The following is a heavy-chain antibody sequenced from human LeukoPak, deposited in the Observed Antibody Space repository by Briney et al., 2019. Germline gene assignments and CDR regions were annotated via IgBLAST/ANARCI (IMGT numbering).Heavy chain of an antibody. Sequence: SVKVSCKTSGGTFTFYAYGWVRQAPGRGLEWMGDITPIFASTNFAQRFLGRLTFTADESSSTVYMELNSLRSEDTAIYYCARGDFFDSAAREPFDVWGQGTLVIVSS. CDR3: ARGDFFDSAAREPFDV. CDR2: ITPIFAST. J-gene: IGHJ3*01. D-gene: IGHD3-22*01. V-gene: IGHV1-69*01. CDR1: GGTFTFYA.